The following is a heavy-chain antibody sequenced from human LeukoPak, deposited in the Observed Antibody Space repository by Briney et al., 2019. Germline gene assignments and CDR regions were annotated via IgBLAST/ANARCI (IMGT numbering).Heavy chain of an antibody. CDR3: ARRWYTGTYYYFDL. V-gene: IGHV3-74*01. CDR1: GFTLSTHW. Sequence: GGSLRLSCAASGFTLSTHWMHWVRQAPGKGLVWVSRINGDGTTTSYADSVKGRFTISRVNAKSTLYLEMDSLRAEDTAIYYCARRWYTGTYYYFDLWGQGTLVTVSS. CDR2: INGDGTTT. J-gene: IGHJ4*02. D-gene: IGHD1-26*01.